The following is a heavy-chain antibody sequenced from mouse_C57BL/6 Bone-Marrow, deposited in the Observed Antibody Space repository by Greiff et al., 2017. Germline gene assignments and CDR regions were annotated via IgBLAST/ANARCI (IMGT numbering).Heavy chain of an antibody. CDR1: GYTFTSYW. Sequence: QVQLQQPGAELVKPGASVKLSCKASGYTFTSYWMHWVKQRPGQGLEWIGMIHPNSGSTNYNEKFKSKATLTVDKSSSTAYMQLSSLTSEDSAVYYCARRVRLWFAYWGQGTLVTVSA. J-gene: IGHJ3*01. V-gene: IGHV1-64*01. D-gene: IGHD1-2*01. CDR3: ARRVRLWFAY. CDR2: IHPNSGST.